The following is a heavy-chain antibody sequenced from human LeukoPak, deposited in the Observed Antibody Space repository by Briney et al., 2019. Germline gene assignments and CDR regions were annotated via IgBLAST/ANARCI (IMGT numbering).Heavy chain of an antibody. D-gene: IGHD3-22*01. CDR3: ARGRHDITMIVVVMTSVSYYLDV. J-gene: IGHJ6*03. CDR2: IHYSGST. CDR1: GGSISSSRYY. Sequence: SETLSLTCTVSGGSISSSRYYWGWIRQPPGKGLEWIGGIHYSGSTYYNPSLKSRVTVSVDTSENQFSLKLRSVTAADTAVYYCARGRHDITMIVVVMTSVSYYLDVWGKGTTVTVS. V-gene: IGHV4-39*07.